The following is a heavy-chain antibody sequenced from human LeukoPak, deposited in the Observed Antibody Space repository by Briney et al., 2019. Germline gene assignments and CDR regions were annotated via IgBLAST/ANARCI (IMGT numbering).Heavy chain of an antibody. CDR2: ISSSSSYI. J-gene: IGHJ5*02. D-gene: IGHD1-26*01. V-gene: IGHV3-21*01. CDR3: ASNSGSYNDWFDP. Sequence: GGSLRLSCAASGFTFSSYSMNWVRQAPGKGLEWVSSISSSSSYIYYADSVKGRFTISRDNAKNSLYLQMNSLRAEDTAVYYCASNSGSYNDWFDPWGQGTLVTVSS. CDR1: GFTFSSYS.